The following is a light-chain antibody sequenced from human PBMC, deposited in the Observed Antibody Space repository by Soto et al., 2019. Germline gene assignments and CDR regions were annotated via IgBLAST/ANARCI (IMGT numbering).Light chain of an antibody. CDR3: ATWNGGVFV. CDR2: GNT. CDR1: TSNIGGST. V-gene: IGLV1-44*01. Sequence: VLTQPPSASGTPGQRVTISCSGSTSNIGGSTVSWYQQFPGAAPKLLIYGNTQRPLGVPVRFSASKSDTSASLAISGLQSEAEADYYCATWNGGVFVFGIGTKVTVL. J-gene: IGLJ1*01.